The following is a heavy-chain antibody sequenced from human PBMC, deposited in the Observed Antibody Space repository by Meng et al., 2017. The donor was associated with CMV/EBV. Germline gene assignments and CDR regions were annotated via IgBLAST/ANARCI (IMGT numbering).Heavy chain of an antibody. V-gene: IGHV3-64*02. CDR1: GFTFSSYA. J-gene: IGHJ5*02. Sequence: GESLKISCAASGFTFSSYAMHWVRQAPGKGLEYVSAISSNGGSTYYADSVKGRFTISRDNSKNTLYLQMNSLRAEDTAVYYCARDLGQLGPGDWFDPWGQGTLVTVSS. CDR2: ISSNGGST. D-gene: IGHD6-6*01. CDR3: ARDLGQLGPGDWFDP.